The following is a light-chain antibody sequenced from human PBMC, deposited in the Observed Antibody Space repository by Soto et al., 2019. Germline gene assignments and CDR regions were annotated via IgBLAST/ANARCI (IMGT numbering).Light chain of an antibody. CDR3: MQALQTPRT. Sequence: DIVMTQSPLSLPVTPGEPASICCRSSQSLLHSDGYNYLDWFLQRPGLSPQLLIYLGSNRASGVPDRFSGSGSGTDFTLKISRVEAEDVGVYFCMQALQTPRTFGQGTKVEIK. V-gene: IGKV2-28*01. CDR1: QSLLHSDGYNY. CDR2: LGS. J-gene: IGKJ1*01.